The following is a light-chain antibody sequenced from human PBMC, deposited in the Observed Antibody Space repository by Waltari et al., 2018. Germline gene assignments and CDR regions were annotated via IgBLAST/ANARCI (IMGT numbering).Light chain of an antibody. CDR2: KDK. CDR1: ALSSQY. V-gene: IGLV3-25*03. CDR3: QSADTSIANVV. Sequence: SFVLTQPPSVSVSPGQTARITCPGEALSSQYCYWYQQRPGQAPLLLIFKDKDRPSGIPERFSGSSSGTTVTLTITSVQAEDEADYFCQSADTSIANVVFGGGTKLTVL. J-gene: IGLJ3*02.